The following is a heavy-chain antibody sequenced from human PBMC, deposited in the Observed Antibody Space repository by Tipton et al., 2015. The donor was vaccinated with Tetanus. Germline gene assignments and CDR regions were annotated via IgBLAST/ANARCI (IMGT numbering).Heavy chain of an antibody. V-gene: IGHV3-48*01. CDR3: ATRLRAGAYGSPLEY. Sequence: SLRLSCAASGFSFKSHSMNWVRQAPGKGLEWVSYISSSGRNMYSTDSVKGRLIISRDNSKDTLYLQMNTLRAEDTAVYYCATRLRAGAYGSPLEYWGQGSLVTVSS. J-gene: IGHJ4*02. CDR1: GFSFKSHS. D-gene: IGHD4-17*01. CDR2: ISSSGRNM.